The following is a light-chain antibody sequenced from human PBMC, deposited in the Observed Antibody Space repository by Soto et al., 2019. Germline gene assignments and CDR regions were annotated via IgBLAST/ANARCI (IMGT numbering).Light chain of an antibody. CDR1: SSNIGAGFD. CDR3: QSYDNSLSGSWV. Sequence: QSVLTQPPSGAWAPGQRVTISCTGSSSNIGAGFDVHWYHQIAGTAPKLLIYGNSNRPSGVPDRFSGSKSGTSASLAINGRQAEDEAHYYCQSYDNSLSGSWVFGGGTKRPVL. J-gene: IGLJ3*02. CDR2: GNS. V-gene: IGLV1-40*01.